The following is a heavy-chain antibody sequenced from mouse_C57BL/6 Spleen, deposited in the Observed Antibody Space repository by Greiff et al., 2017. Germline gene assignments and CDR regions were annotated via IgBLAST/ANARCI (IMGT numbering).Heavy chain of an antibody. D-gene: IGHD2-1*01. CDR2: FYPGCGSI. J-gene: IGHJ3*01. V-gene: IGHV1-62-2*01. Sequence: VQLQQSGAELVQPGASVKLSCKASGYTFTEYTIHWVQQRPGQGLEWIGWFYPGCGSIKYNEKFKDQATLTADKSSSTVYMELSKLTSEGSAVYFCARHLLDLTWFAYWGQGTLVTVSA. CDR3: ARHLLDLTWFAY. CDR1: GYTFTEYT.